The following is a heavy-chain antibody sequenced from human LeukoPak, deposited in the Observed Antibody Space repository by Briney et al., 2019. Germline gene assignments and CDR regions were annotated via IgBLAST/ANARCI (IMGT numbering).Heavy chain of an antibody. J-gene: IGHJ4*02. CDR2: IRSKAYGGTT. CDR3: ARDQPAYRSMTTVTPGYFDY. D-gene: IGHD4-17*01. V-gene: IGHV3-49*03. Sequence: GGSLRLSCTASGFTFGDYAMSWFRQAPGKGLEWVGFIRSKAYGGTTEYAASVKGRFTISRDDSKSIAYLQMNSLKTEDTAVYYCARDQPAYRSMTTVTPGYFDYWGQGTLVTVSS. CDR1: GFTFGDYA.